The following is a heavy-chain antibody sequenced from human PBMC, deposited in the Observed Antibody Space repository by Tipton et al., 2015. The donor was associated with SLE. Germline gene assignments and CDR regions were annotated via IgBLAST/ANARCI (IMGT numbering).Heavy chain of an antibody. CDR1: GGSVNTGGYY. CDR2: ISYSGNT. J-gene: IGHJ3*02. Sequence: TLSLTCSVSGGSVNTGGYYWSWIRQHPGKGLEWIGYISYSGNTYYNPSLRTRVTISVDTSKNQFSLRLSSVTAADTAVYYCARPGEAYSWDAFDIWGQGTMVTVSS. D-gene: IGHD2-21*01. CDR3: ARPGEAYSWDAFDI. V-gene: IGHV4-31*03.